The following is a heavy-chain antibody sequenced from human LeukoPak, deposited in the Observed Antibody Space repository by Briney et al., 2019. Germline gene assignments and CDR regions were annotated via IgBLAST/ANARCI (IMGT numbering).Heavy chain of an antibody. D-gene: IGHD5-18*01. CDR3: ARVKTWIQLDY. CDR1: GGTFSNYA. J-gene: IGHJ4*02. CDR2: INPNSGGT. Sequence: ASVKVSCKASGGTFSNYAITWVRQAPGQGLEWMGWINPNSGGTNYAQKLQGRVTMTRDTSISTAYMELSRLRSDDTAVYYCARVKTWIQLDYWGQGTLVTVSS. V-gene: IGHV1-2*02.